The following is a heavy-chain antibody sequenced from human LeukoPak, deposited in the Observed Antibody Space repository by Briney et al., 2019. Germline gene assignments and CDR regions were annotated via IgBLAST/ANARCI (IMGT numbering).Heavy chain of an antibody. CDR2: IYYSGST. D-gene: IGHD4-17*01. V-gene: IGHV4-59*01. J-gene: IGHJ4*02. CDR3: ASGLISYGDYGEFDY. Sequence: PSETLSLTCTVSGGSISSYYWSWIRQPPGKGLEWIGYIYYSGSTNYNPSLKSRVTISVDTSKNQFSLKLSSVTAADTAVYYCASGLISYGDYGEFDYWGQGTLVTVSS. CDR1: GGSISSYY.